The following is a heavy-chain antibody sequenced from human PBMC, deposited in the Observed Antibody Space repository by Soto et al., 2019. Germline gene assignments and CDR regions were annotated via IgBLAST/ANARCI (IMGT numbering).Heavy chain of an antibody. CDR3: ARCLHCSNGGRFDP. CDR1: GVSIGGPNW. V-gene: IGHV4-4*02. Sequence: PSETLCLTFAVAGVSIGGPNWWTWVRQAPGKGLEWIGEMWPSGGTTYNPSLRNRVTISVDNSKNHLSLTLTSVTAADTAIYYCARCLHCSNGGRFDPWGQGALVTVSA. J-gene: IGHJ5*02. CDR2: MWPSGGT. D-gene: IGHD2-8*01.